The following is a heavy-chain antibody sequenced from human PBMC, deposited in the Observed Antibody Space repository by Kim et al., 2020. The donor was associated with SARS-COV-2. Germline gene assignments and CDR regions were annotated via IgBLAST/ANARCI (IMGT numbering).Heavy chain of an antibody. Sequence: GGSLRLSCEVSGITFSSNAMTWVRQAPGKGLEWVSTIVSSGLASYYADSVKGRFTISRDNSKTTLFLQMNSLRAEDTAVYYCARDSGANWNQYYFKYWGQGTPVTVSS. V-gene: IGHV3-23*01. CDR3: ARDSGANWNQYYFKY. D-gene: IGHD1-20*01. CDR1: GITFSSNA. CDR2: IVSSGLAS. J-gene: IGHJ4*02.